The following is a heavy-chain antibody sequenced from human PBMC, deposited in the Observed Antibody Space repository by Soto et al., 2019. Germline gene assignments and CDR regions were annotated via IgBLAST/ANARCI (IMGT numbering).Heavy chain of an antibody. CDR1: GGSISSYY. V-gene: IGHV4-59*01. CDR3: ARDLWGYCGTDCYPLDV. J-gene: IGHJ6*02. D-gene: IGHD2-21*02. CDR2: MYNTGST. Sequence: TSETLSRTCTVSGGSISSYYWSWIRQPPGKGLEWFGYMYNTGSTVYNPSFKSRVTISVDTSKNQFSLKLNSVTAADTAVYYCARDLWGYCGTDCYPLDVWGQGTTVTVSS.